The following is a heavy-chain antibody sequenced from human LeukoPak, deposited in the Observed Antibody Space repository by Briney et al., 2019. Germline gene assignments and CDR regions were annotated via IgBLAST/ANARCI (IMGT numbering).Heavy chain of an antibody. CDR1: GFTFSSHS. CDR2: ISSSSSTI. J-gene: IGHJ4*02. V-gene: IGHV3-48*01. D-gene: IGHD3-16*01. CDR3: ARDLYLSFDY. Sequence: SGGSLRLSCAASGFTFSSHSMNWVRQAPGKGLEWVSYISSSSSTIYYADSVKGRFTISRDNAKNSLYLQMNSLRAEDTAVYYCARDLYLSFDYWGQGTLVTVSS.